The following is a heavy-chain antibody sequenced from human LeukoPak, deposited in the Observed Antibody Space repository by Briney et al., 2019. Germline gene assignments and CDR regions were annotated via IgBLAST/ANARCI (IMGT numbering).Heavy chain of an antibody. CDR2: IYYSGTT. D-gene: IGHD3-16*01. CDR3: ARGGVAEYVY. J-gene: IGHJ4*02. CDR1: GGSISNYY. Sequence: SETLSLTCTVSGGSISNYYWTWIRQPPGKGLEWIGYIYYSGTTNYSPSLKSRVTISVDTSKNQFSLRLSSLTAADTAVYYCARGGVAEYVYWGQGTLVTVSS. V-gene: IGHV4-59*01.